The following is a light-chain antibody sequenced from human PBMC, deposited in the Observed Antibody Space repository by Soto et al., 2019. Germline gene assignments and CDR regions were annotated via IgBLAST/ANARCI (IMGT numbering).Light chain of an antibody. V-gene: IGLV1-44*01. CDR1: SSNIGSNT. CDR2: SNN. CDR3: CSYAGSYPFV. Sequence: QAVVTQPPSASGTPGQRVTISCSGSSSNIGSNTVNWYQHLPGTAPKLLIYSNNQRPSGVPDRFSGSKSGTSASLAISGLQSEDEADYYCCSYAGSYPFVFGTGTKLTVL. J-gene: IGLJ1*01.